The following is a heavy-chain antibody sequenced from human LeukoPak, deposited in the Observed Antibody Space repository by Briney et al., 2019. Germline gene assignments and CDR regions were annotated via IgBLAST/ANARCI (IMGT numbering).Heavy chain of an antibody. CDR3: ARDRRGGGGSYFDY. CDR2: IWYDGSNK. V-gene: IGHV3-33*01. J-gene: IGHJ4*02. Sequence: GGSLRLSCAASGFTFSSYGMHWVRQAPGKGLEWVAVIWYDGSNKYYADSVKGRFTISRDNSKNTLYLQMNSLRAEDTAVYYCARDRRGGGGSYFDYWGQGTLVTISS. D-gene: IGHD1-26*01. CDR1: GFTFSSYG.